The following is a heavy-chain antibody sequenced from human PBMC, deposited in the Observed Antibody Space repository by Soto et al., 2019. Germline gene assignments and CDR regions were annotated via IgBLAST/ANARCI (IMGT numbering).Heavy chain of an antibody. Sequence: PGGSLRLSCAASGFTFDDYAMHWVRQAPGKGLEWVSGISWNSGSIGYADSVKGRFTISRDNAKNSLYLQMNSLRAEDTALYYCAKAMVRGVNYYYGMDVWGQGTTVTVSS. CDR2: ISWNSGSI. CDR1: GFTFDDYA. D-gene: IGHD3-10*01. J-gene: IGHJ6*02. V-gene: IGHV3-9*01. CDR3: AKAMVRGVNYYYGMDV.